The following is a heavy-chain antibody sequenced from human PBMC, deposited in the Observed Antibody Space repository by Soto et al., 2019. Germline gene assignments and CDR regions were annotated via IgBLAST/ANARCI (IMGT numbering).Heavy chain of an antibody. V-gene: IGHV1-69*01. Sequence: QVQLVQSGAEVKKPGSSVKVSCKASGGTFSSYSINWVRQAPGQGLEWMGGIIPIFGTANYAQKFQGRVTITADESTSTANMELSSLRNEDTAVYYCARPFQSWPGGWYFDLWGRGTLVTVSS. CDR2: IIPIFGTA. D-gene: IGHD3-16*01. CDR3: ARPFQSWPGGWYFDL. J-gene: IGHJ2*01. CDR1: GGTFSSYS.